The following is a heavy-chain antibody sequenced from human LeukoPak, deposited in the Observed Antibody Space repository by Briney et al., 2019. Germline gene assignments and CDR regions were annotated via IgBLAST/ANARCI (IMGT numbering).Heavy chain of an antibody. J-gene: IGHJ4*02. D-gene: IGHD6-19*01. Sequence: GGSLRLSCAASGFTFNSYGMHWVRQAPGKGLDWVVFIRYDGSIKHYADSVKGRFTISRDNSKNTVSLQMNSLRPEDTAVYYCGKGSSTSGCPDYRGQGTLVTVSS. V-gene: IGHV3-30*02. CDR2: IRYDGSIK. CDR1: GFTFNSYG. CDR3: GKGSSTSGCPDY.